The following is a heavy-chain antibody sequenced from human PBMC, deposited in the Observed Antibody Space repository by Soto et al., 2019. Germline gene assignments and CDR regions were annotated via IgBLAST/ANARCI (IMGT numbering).Heavy chain of an antibody. CDR2: ISGSGGST. V-gene: IGHV3-23*01. Sequence: EVQLLESGGGLVQPGGSLRLSCAASGFTFSSYAMSWVRQAPGTGLEWVSAISGSGGSTYYADSVKGRFTISRDNSKNTLYLHMNSLRAEDPAVSYCAKTATVTKFGAFYIWGQGRMVTVSA. J-gene: IGHJ3*02. CDR1: GFTFSSYA. D-gene: IGHD4-17*01. CDR3: AKTATVTKFGAFYI.